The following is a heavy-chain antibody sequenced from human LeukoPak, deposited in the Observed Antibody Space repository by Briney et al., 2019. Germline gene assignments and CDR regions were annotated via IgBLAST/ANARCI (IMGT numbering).Heavy chain of an antibody. CDR1: GFSLTTSGMC. CDR3: ARGRGYSYAFDY. J-gene: IGHJ4*02. D-gene: IGHD5-18*01. V-gene: IGHV2-70*11. Sequence: SGPTLVNPTQTPTLTCTFSGFSLTTSGMCVNWLRQPPGKALEWLARIEWDDDKYYSTSLKTRLTISKDTSKNQVVLTMTNMDPVDSATYYCARGRGYSYAFDYWGQGILVTVSS. CDR2: IEWDDDK.